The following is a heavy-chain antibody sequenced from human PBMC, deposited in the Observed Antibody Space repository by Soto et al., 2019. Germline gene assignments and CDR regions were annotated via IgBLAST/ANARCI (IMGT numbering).Heavy chain of an antibody. D-gene: IGHD3-3*01. CDR2: MNPNSGNT. J-gene: IGHJ6*03. Sequence: ASVKVSCKASGYTFTIYDINWVRRATGQGLEWMGWMNPNSGNTGYAQKFQGRVTMTRNTSISTAYMELSSLRSEDTAVYYCARGPGRDDFWSGLRVLCYYYMDVWGKGTTVTVSS. CDR3: ARGPGRDDFWSGLRVLCYYYMDV. V-gene: IGHV1-8*01. CDR1: GYTFTIYD.